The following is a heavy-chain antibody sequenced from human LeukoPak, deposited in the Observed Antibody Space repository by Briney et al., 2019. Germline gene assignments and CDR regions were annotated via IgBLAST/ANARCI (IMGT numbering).Heavy chain of an antibody. Sequence: GGSLRLSCAASGFTFSSSAMSWVRQAPGKGLEWVSAISNNGGYTYYADSVQGRFTISRDNPKSTLCLQMNSLRAEDTAVYYCASPLGYCSSTSCYGAFDIWGQGTMVTVSS. V-gene: IGHV3-23*01. CDR2: ISNNGGYT. CDR3: ASPLGYCSSTSCYGAFDI. D-gene: IGHD2-2*01. J-gene: IGHJ3*02. CDR1: GFTFSSSA.